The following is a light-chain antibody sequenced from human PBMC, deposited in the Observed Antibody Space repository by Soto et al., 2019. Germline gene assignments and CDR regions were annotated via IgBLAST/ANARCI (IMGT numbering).Light chain of an antibody. J-gene: IGLJ1*01. CDR1: TRHVGSYKL. V-gene: IGLV2-23*02. CDR2: VVN. Sequence: QPALSPPASLSWCRGQSIAMSCTATTRHVGSYKLVCWYQTPPGETPKFRIFVVNRRPSGGSNRCRSSNPGNTASLPISGLMVEDEADYYCGLSGDSPTKVFGTETKVTGL. CDR3: GLSGDSPTKV.